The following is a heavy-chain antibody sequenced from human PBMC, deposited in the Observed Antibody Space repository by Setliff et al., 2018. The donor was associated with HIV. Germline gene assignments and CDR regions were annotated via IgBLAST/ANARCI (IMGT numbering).Heavy chain of an antibody. CDR3: ARTSMVRGTKYGMDV. D-gene: IGHD3-10*01. CDR1: TYFSSSGYY. V-gene: IGHV4-38-2*01. CDR2: MHQSGRT. Sequence: PSETLSLTCAVSTYFSSSGYYWAWIRQSPGKGLEWIGSMHQSGRTQYNPPLKSRVTISGDTSKGQFSLNLSSVTAADTAVYYCARTSMVRGTKYGMDVWGQGTTVTVSS. J-gene: IGHJ6*02.